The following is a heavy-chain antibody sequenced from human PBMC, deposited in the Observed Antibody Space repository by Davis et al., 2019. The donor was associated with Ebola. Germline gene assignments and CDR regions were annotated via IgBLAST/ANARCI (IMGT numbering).Heavy chain of an antibody. Sequence: ASVKVSCKASGYTFTGYYMHWVRQAPGQGLEWMGRINPNSGGTNYAQKLQGRVTMTTDTSTSTAYMELRSLRSDDTAVYYCARDPGKWGIYYYYGMDVWGQGTTVTVSS. CDR3: ARDPGKWGIYYYYGMDV. CDR2: INPNSGGT. D-gene: IGHD3-16*01. J-gene: IGHJ6*02. V-gene: IGHV1-2*06. CDR1: GYTFTGYY.